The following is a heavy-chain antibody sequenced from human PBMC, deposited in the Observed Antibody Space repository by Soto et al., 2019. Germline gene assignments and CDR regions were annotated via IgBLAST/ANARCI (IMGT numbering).Heavy chain of an antibody. Sequence: GESLKISCKGSGYSFTSYWIGWVRQMPGKGLEWMGIIYPGDSDTRYSPSFQGQITISADKSISTAYLQWSSLKASDTAMYYCARTRKNYGDYDWFDPWGQGTLVTVSS. CDR2: IYPGDSDT. J-gene: IGHJ5*02. D-gene: IGHD4-17*01. CDR3: ARTRKNYGDYDWFDP. CDR1: GYSFTSYW. V-gene: IGHV5-51*01.